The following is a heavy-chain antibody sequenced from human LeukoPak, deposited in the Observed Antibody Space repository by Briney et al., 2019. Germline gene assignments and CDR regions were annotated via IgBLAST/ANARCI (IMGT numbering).Heavy chain of an antibody. CDR2: INHSGSA. Sequence: SETLSLTCAVYGGSFSGYYCAWIRQTPGKGLEWIGEINHSGSANYNPSLKSRVTISVDTSKNQFSLKLSSVTAADTAVYYCARHAIAVRNYYYMDVWGKGTTVTVSS. D-gene: IGHD6-19*01. CDR3: ARHAIAVRNYYYMDV. V-gene: IGHV4-34*01. CDR1: GGSFSGYY. J-gene: IGHJ6*03.